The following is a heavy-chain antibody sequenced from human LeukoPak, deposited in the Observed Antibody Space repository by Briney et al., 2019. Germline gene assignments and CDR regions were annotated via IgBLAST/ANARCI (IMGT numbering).Heavy chain of an antibody. D-gene: IGHD5-12*01. J-gene: IGHJ4*02. CDR2: ISGSGAST. CDR1: GFIFSNYV. CDR3: AKDQRGYDKPIDY. Sequence: GGSLRLSCAASGFIFSNYVITWVRQAPGKGLEWVSGISGSGASTYYADSVKGRFTISRDNSKNTLYVQMNSLRAEDTAVYYCAKDQRGYDKPIDYWGQGTLVTVSS. V-gene: IGHV3-23*01.